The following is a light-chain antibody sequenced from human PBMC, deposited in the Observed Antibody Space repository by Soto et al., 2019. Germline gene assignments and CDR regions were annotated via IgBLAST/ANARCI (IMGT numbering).Light chain of an antibody. Sequence: EVVLTQSPATLSLSPGERATLSCRASQSVSSHLAWYQQKPDQAPRLLISDASNRATGIPGRFSGSGSGTDFTLTISSLEPEDFAVYFCQQRSNGPAYTFGQGTRLDIK. V-gene: IGKV3-11*01. CDR3: QQRSNGPAYT. J-gene: IGKJ2*01. CDR2: DAS. CDR1: QSVSSH.